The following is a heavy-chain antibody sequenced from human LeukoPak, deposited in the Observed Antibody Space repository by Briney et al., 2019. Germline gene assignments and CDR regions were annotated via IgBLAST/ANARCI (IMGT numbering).Heavy chain of an antibody. CDR1: GFTFSNYA. CDR3: VIDLGDYNDF. Sequence: GGSLRLSCAASGFTFSNYAMHWVRQAPGKGLEWVAFISFGGTNEYYADSVKGRFTISRDNAKNTLYLQMSSLRADDTAVYYCVIDLGDYNDFWGQGTLVSVPS. CDR2: ISFGGTNE. D-gene: IGHD2-15*01. V-gene: IGHV3-30-3*01. J-gene: IGHJ4*02.